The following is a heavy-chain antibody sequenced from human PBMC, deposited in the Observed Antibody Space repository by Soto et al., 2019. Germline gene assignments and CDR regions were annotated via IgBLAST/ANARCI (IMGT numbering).Heavy chain of an antibody. Sequence: SETLSLTCTVSGGSISSYYWSWIRQPPGKGLEWIGYIYYSGSTNYNPSLKSRVTISVDTSKNQFSLKLSPVTAADTAVYYCARTPYYDFWSGYYGDYYYGMDVWGQGTTVTVS. CDR2: IYYSGST. CDR1: GGSISSYY. D-gene: IGHD3-3*01. V-gene: IGHV4-59*01. J-gene: IGHJ6*02. CDR3: ARTPYYDFWSGYYGDYYYGMDV.